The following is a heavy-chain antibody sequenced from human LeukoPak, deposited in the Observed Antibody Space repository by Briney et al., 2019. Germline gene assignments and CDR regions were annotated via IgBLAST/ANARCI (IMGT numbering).Heavy chain of an antibody. CDR3: AAAYYDFWSGYMGFDY. Sequence: SVKVSCEASGFTFTSSAMQWVRQARGQRLEWIGWIVVGSGNTNYAQKFQERVTTTRDMSTSTAYMELSSLRSEDTAVYYCAAAYYDFWSGYMGFDYWGQGTLVTVSS. D-gene: IGHD3-3*01. CDR1: GFTFTSSA. CDR2: IVVGSGNT. J-gene: IGHJ4*02. V-gene: IGHV1-58*02.